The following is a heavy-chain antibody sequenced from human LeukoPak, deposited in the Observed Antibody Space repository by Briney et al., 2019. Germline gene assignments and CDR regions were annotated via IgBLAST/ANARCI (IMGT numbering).Heavy chain of an antibody. Sequence: GASVKVSCEASGGTFSSYAISWVRQAPGQGLEWMGRIIPILGIANYAQKFQGRVTITADKSTSTAYMELSSLRSEDTAVYYCARLVGYTYPKAKDAFDIWGQGTMVTVSS. CDR2: IIPILGIA. V-gene: IGHV1-69*04. CDR1: GGTFSSYA. J-gene: IGHJ3*02. CDR3: ARLVGYTYPKAKDAFDI. D-gene: IGHD5-12*01.